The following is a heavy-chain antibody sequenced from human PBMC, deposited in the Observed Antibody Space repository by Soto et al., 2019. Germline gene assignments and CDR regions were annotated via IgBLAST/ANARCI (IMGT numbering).Heavy chain of an antibody. V-gene: IGHV3-64D*06. CDR1: GFTFSTYA. D-gene: IGHD3-16*02. J-gene: IGHJ4*02. Sequence: PGGSLRLSCSASGFTFSTYAMHWVRQAPGRGLQYVSSISSNGGSTYYPDSVKGRFTISRDNSKNTLYLQMSSLRAEDTAVYYCVKDRWIDYWGQGTLVTAPQ. CDR3: VKDRWIDY. CDR2: ISSNGGST.